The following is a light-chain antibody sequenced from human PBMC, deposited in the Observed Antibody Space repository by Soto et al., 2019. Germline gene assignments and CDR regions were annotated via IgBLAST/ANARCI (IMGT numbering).Light chain of an antibody. V-gene: IGLV1-44*01. J-gene: IGLJ2*01. CDR2: GNT. Sequence: QSVLTQPPSASGTPGQRVTISCSGSSSNIGINPVNWYQQLPGTAPKLLIYGNTQRPSGVPDRFSGSKSGTSASLAISGLQSQDEADYYCALWDGGLNGVVFDGGTKLTVL. CDR3: ALWDGGLNGVV. CDR1: SSNIGINP.